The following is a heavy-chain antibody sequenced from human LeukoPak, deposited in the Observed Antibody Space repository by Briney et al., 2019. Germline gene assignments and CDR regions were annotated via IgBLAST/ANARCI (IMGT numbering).Heavy chain of an antibody. V-gene: IGHV4-39*01. CDR2: IYYSGTT. Sequence: SETLSLTCAVSGGSISSNRYYWGWIRQPPGKGLEWIGSIYYSGTTFYNPSLSSRVTISLDMSKNQFSLRLTSVTAADTAVYYCARRTNDYGAFYDYRGQGTLVTVSS. CDR3: ARRTNDYGAFYDY. CDR1: GGSISSNRYY. J-gene: IGHJ4*02. D-gene: IGHD4-17*01.